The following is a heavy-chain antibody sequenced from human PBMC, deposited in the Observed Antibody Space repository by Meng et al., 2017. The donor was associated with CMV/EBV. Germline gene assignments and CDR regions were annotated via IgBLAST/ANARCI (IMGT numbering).Heavy chain of an antibody. V-gene: IGHV3-21*01. J-gene: IGHJ4*02. CDR2: ISSSSTYI. D-gene: IGHD5-24*01. Sequence: GESLKISCAASGFIFSSYTMNWVRQAQGRGLEWVSSISSSSTYIYDADSVKGRFTISRDNAKSSLQLQMNSLRAEDTAVYYCARDSTDGYNYDYWGQGTLVTVSS. CDR1: GFIFSSYT. CDR3: ARDSTDGYNYDY.